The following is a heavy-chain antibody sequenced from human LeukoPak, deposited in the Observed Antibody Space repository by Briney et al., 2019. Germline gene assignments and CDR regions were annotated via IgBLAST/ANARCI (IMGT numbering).Heavy chain of an antibody. V-gene: IGHV4-61*08. J-gene: IGHJ6*02. D-gene: IGHD1-26*01. CDR3: VRILGRYQEGMDV. Sequence: KTSETLSLTCTVSGGSLTGGDYYWGWVRQPPGTGLQWIVTTYEGASLKSRVTISLDTSKKQFFLRLTSVTAADTAVYYCVRILGRYQEGMDVWGPGITVTVSS. CDR1: GGSLTGGDYY. CDR2: T.